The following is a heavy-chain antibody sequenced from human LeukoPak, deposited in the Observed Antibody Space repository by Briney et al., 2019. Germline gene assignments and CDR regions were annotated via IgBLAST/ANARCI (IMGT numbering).Heavy chain of an antibody. CDR3: AREEITTDAFDI. D-gene: IGHD3-22*01. CDR2: IKQDGSEK. V-gene: IGHV3-7*01. J-gene: IGHJ3*02. CDR1: GLTFSSYW. Sequence: GGSLRLSCAASGLTFSSYWMSWVRQAPGKGLEWVANIKQDGSEKYYVDSVKGRFTISRDNAKNSLYLQMNSLRAEDTAVYYCAREEITTDAFDIWGQGTMVTVSS.